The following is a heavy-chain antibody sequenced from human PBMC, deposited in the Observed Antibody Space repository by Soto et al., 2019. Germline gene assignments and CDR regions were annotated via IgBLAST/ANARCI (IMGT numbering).Heavy chain of an antibody. J-gene: IGHJ4*02. Sequence: QVQLVESGGGVVQPGRSLTLSCVASGFTFSRYVIHWVRQPPDTGLECVAFISRDGSNAYYSDSVQARFTISRDNSKNTPYLEMNSLRAEDTAVYYCARVEESRSNCDLGYWGQGALVIVSS. CDR1: GFTFSRYV. CDR2: ISRDGSNA. CDR3: ARVEESRSNCDLGY. D-gene: IGHD3-10*01. V-gene: IGHV3-30-3*01.